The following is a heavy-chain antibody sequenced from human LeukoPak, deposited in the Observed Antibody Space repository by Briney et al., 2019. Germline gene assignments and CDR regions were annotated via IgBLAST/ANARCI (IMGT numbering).Heavy chain of an antibody. CDR3: AKDQAYDILTGYYLSWRGYYFDY. D-gene: IGHD3-9*01. J-gene: IGHJ4*02. V-gene: IGHV3-23*01. Sequence: PGGSLRLSCAASGFTFSSYAMSWVRQAPGKGLEWVSAISGNGGTTYYADSVKGRFTISRDNSKNTLYLQMNSLRTEDTAVYYCAKDQAYDILTGYYLSWRGYYFDYWGQGTLVTVSS. CDR2: ISGNGGTT. CDR1: GFTFSSYA.